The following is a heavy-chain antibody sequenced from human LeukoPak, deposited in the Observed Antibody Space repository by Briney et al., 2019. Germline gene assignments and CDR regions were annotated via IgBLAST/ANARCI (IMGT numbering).Heavy chain of an antibody. J-gene: IGHJ4*02. CDR1: GGSISSSSYY. V-gene: IGHV4-39*01. Sequence: SETLSLTCTVSGGSISSSSYYWGWIRQPPGKGLEWFGSIYYSGSTYYNPSLKSRVTISVDTSKNQFSLKLSSVTAADTAVYYCASTRLRFDYWGQGTLVTVSS. CDR2: IYYSGST. CDR3: ASTRLRFDY.